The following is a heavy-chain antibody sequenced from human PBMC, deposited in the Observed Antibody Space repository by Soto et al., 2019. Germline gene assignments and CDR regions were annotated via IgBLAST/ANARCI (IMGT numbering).Heavy chain of an antibody. V-gene: IGHV3-49*03. CDR1: GFTFGDYS. J-gene: IGHJ4*02. CDR3: ARPGVEMATISHFDS. Sequence: GGSLRLSCSASGFTFGDYSMSWFRQAPGKGLEWVGLIRSKAYDGAPEYAASVRGRFTISRDDSNNIAYLRMNSLKTEDTAVYYCARPGVEMATISHFDSWGQRTPVIVSS. CDR2: IRSKAYDGAP. D-gene: IGHD3-3*02.